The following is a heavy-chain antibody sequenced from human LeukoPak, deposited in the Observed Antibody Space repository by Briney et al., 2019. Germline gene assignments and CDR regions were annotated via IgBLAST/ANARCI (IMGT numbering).Heavy chain of an antibody. CDR3: ARDGSGSVDFDY. CDR1: GFTFSNYW. J-gene: IGHJ4*02. D-gene: IGHD2-2*03. CDR2: ITSDGSGT. Sequence: GGSLRLSCVASGFTFSNYWMHWVRQAPGKGLVWVSRITSDGSGTVNADSVKGRFTISRDNTKNILYLQMNSLRAGDTALYYCARDGSGSVDFDYWGQGTLVTVSS. V-gene: IGHV3-74*01.